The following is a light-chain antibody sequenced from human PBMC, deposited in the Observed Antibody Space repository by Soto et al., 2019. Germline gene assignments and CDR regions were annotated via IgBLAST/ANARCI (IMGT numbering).Light chain of an antibody. CDR3: QQYNYWPRT. CDR2: GAS. Sequence: EIVMTQSPATLSVSPGERATLSCRASQSVDNNLAWYQQKPGQAPRLLIHGASFRVTGIPARFSGSGSGTDFTLTISSLRSEDFALYYCQQYNYWPRTFGQGTRVEIK. J-gene: IGKJ1*01. CDR1: QSVDNN. V-gene: IGKV3-15*01.